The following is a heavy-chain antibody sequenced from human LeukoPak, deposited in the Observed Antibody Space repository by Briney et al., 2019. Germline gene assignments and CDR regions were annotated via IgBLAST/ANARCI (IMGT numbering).Heavy chain of an antibody. CDR1: GGSISSGGYY. J-gene: IGHJ6*02. Sequence: SETLSLTCTVSGGSISSGGYYWSWIRQHPGKGLEWIGYIYYSGSAYYDPSLTSRVTISVDTSKNQFSLKLSSVTAADTAVYFCAREGTTGGHSYYGMDVWGQGTTVTVPS. CDR2: IYYSGSA. V-gene: IGHV4-31*03. CDR3: AREGTTGGHSYYGMDV. D-gene: IGHD1-1*01.